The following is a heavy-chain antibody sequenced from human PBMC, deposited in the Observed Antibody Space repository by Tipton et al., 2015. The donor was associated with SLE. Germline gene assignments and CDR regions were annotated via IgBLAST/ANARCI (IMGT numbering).Heavy chain of an antibody. V-gene: IGHV3-21*01. CDR1: GFTFSSYS. CDR3: ATLAELDY. J-gene: IGHJ4*02. Sequence: SLRLSCAASGFTFSSYSMNWVRQAPGKGLEWVSSISSSSSYIYYADSVKGRFTISRDNAKNSLYLQLNSLRAEDTAVYYCATLAELDYWGQGSLVTVSS. D-gene: IGHD6-13*01. CDR2: ISSSSSYI.